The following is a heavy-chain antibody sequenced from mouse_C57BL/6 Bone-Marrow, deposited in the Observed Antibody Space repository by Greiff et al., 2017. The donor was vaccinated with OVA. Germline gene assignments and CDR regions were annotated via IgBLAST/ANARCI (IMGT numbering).Heavy chain of an antibody. CDR2: INPYNGDT. J-gene: IGHJ2*01. D-gene: IGHD1-1*01. CDR3: ARSYCYGSSLDY. Sequence: EVKLQESGPELVKPGDSVKISCKASGYSFTGYFMNWVMQSHGKSLEWIGRINPYNGDTFYNQKFKGKATLTVDKSSSTAHMELRSLTSEDSAVYYCARSYCYGSSLDYWGQGTTLTVSS. V-gene: IGHV1-20*01. CDR1: GYSFTGYF.